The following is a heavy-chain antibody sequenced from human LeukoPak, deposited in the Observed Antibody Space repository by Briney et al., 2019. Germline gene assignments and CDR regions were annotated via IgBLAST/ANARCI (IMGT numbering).Heavy chain of an antibody. J-gene: IGHJ3*02. Sequence: GASVNVSCKASGGTFSSYAISWVRQAPGQGLEWMGGIIPIFGTANYAQKFQGRVTITADESTSTAYMELSSLRSEDTAVYYCARGPGYCSSTGCYEGAFDIWGQGTMVTVSS. CDR2: IIPIFGTA. CDR1: GGTFSSYA. CDR3: ARGPGYCSSTGCYEGAFDI. V-gene: IGHV1-69*13. D-gene: IGHD2-2*01.